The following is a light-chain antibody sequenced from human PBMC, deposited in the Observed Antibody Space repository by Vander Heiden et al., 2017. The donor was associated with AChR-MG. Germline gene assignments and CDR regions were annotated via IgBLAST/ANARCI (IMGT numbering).Light chain of an antibody. CDR1: RSISSY. CDR3: QQSYSTPWT. Sequence: IPMAQSPSSLSASVGDRATLTCRASRSISSYLNWYQQKPGEAPKLLIYAASSLQSGVPSRFSGSGSGTDFTLTISSLQPEDFATYYCQQSYSTPWTFGQGTKVEIK. J-gene: IGKJ1*01. CDR2: AAS. V-gene: IGKV1-39*01.